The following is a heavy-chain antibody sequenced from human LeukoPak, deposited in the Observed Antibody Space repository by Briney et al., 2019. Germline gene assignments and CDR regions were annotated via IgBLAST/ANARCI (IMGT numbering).Heavy chain of an antibody. Sequence: PSETLSLTCTVSGGSVSNGNYYWSWLRQPPGKGLEWIGYIYYSGSTYYNPSLKSRVTISVDTSKNQFSLKLSSVTAADTAVYYCARVTGDYGIDYWGQGTLVTVSS. CDR3: ARVTGDYGIDY. CDR1: GGSVSNGNYY. D-gene: IGHD4-17*01. V-gene: IGHV4-30-4*08. CDR2: IYYSGST. J-gene: IGHJ4*02.